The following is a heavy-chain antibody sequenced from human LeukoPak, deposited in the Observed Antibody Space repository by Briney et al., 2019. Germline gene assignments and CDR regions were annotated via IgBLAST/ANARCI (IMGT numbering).Heavy chain of an antibody. V-gene: IGHV4-30-4*08. J-gene: IGHJ5*02. Sequence: PSETLSLTCTVSGGSISSGDYYWSWIRQPPGTGLEWIGYIYYSGSTYYNPSLESRVTISVDTSKNQFSLKLSSVTAADTAVYYCARGPGFWSGYYPTQGWFDPGGEGTLVTVSS. CDR3: ARGPGFWSGYYPTQGWFDP. CDR1: GGSISSGDYY. D-gene: IGHD3-3*01. CDR2: IYYSGST.